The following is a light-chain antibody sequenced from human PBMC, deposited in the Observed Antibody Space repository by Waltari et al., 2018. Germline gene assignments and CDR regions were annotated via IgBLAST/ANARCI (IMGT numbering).Light chain of an antibody. J-gene: IGKJ2*01. Sequence: EIVLTQSPDTLSFSPGETATLSCRASERVSRSYIAWYQQKRGQAPRLLIYGASSRATSIPDRFSGSGSGTDFTLTINRLEPEDFAVYYCQLYGSSPRYTFGQGTKLEIK. V-gene: IGKV3-20*01. CDR3: QLYGSSPRYT. CDR1: ERVSRSY. CDR2: GAS.